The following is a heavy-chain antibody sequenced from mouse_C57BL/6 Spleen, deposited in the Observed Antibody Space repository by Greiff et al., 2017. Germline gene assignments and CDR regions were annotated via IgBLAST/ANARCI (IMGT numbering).Heavy chain of an antibody. CDR3: ARGSYELYWYFDV. D-gene: IGHD1-1*02. V-gene: IGHV1-85*01. Sequence: QVQLQQSGPELVKPGASVKLSCKASGYTFTSYDINWVKQRPGQGLGWIGWIYPRDGSTKYKEKFKGKATLTVDTSSSTAYMELHSLTSEDSAVYFCARGSYELYWYFDVWGTRTTVTVSS. CDR2: IYPRDGST. J-gene: IGHJ1*03. CDR1: GYTFTSYD.